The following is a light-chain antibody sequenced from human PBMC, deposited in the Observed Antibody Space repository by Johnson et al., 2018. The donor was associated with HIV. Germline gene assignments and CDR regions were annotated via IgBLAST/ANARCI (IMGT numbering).Light chain of an antibody. CDR2: DNN. CDR3: GIWDASLSPLYV. Sequence: QSALTQPPSVSAAPGQKVTISCSGSSSNIGNNYVSWYQQLPGTAPKLLIYDNNKRPSGIPDRFSGSKSGATATLGITGLQTGDDADYYCGIWDASLSPLYVFGTGTTITVL. V-gene: IGLV1-51*01. J-gene: IGLJ1*01. CDR1: SSNIGNNY.